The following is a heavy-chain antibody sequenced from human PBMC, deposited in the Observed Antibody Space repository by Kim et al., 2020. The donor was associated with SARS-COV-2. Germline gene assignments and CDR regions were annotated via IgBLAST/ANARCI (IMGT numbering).Heavy chain of an antibody. Sequence: GGSLRLSCAASGFTFSSYSMNWVRQAPGKGLEWVSSISSSSSYIYYADSVKGRFTISRDNAKNSLYLQMNSLRAEDTAVYYCARDLRSSGWYPTYYYYGMDVWGQGTTVTVSS. D-gene: IGHD6-19*01. CDR1: GFTFSSYS. J-gene: IGHJ6*02. CDR3: ARDLRSSGWYPTYYYYGMDV. V-gene: IGHV3-21*01. CDR2: ISSSSSYI.